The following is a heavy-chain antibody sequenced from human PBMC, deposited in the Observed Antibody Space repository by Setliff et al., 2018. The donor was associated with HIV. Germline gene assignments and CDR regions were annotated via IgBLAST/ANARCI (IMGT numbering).Heavy chain of an antibody. V-gene: IGHV3-21*06. J-gene: IGHJ4*02. D-gene: IGHD1-1*01. Sequence: GASLPLSFAASGFTFRTYNMNWVRQAPGKGLEWVSSISGNTLSLYYAESVRGRFTVSRDNAKNSLYRQRNSRRAEDTAVYYCARVFSPTGTLSPAFDYGGPGALVTVSS. CDR1: GFTFRTYN. CDR2: ISGNTLSL. CDR3: ARVFSPTGTLSPAFDY.